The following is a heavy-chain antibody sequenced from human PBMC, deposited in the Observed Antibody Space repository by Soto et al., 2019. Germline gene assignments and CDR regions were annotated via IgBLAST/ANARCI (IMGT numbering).Heavy chain of an antibody. D-gene: IGHD3-9*01. Sequence: PSETLSLTCTVSGGSISSYYLNWIRQPPGKGLEWIGYIYYSGSTNYNPSLKSRVTISVDTSKNQFSLKLSSVTAADTAVYYCARSEETYNDVLTGMDLYYYYFGMDVWGQGTTVTVSS. V-gene: IGHV4-59*08. CDR2: IYYSGST. J-gene: IGHJ6*02. CDR3: ARSEETYNDVLTGMDLYYYYFGMDV. CDR1: GGSISSYY.